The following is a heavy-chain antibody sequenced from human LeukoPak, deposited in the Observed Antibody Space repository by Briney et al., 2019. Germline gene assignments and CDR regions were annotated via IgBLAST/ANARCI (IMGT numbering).Heavy chain of an antibody. CDR3: ARVSSVVAATGGSLYFDY. CDR2: IYYSGST. J-gene: IGHJ4*02. D-gene: IGHD2-15*01. V-gene: IGHV4-31*03. Sequence: SETLPLTCTVSGGSISSGGYYWSWIRQHPGKGLEWIGYIYYSGSTYYNPSLKSRVTISVDTSKNQFSLKLSSVTAADTAVYYCARVSSVVAATGGSLYFDYWGQGTLVTVSS. CDR1: GGSISSGGYY.